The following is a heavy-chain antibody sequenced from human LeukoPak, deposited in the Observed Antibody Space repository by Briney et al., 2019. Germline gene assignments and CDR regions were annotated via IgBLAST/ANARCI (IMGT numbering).Heavy chain of an antibody. CDR3: AGQEVRGVIITLDY. V-gene: IGHV4-39*01. CDR2: IYYGGST. Sequence: SETLSLTCTVSGGSISSSSYHWGWIRQPPGKGLEWIGSIYYGGSTYYNPSLKSRVTISVDTSKNQFSLKLSSVTAADTAVYYCAGQEVRGVIITLDYWGQGTLVTVSS. CDR1: GGSISSSSYH. J-gene: IGHJ4*02. D-gene: IGHD3-10*01.